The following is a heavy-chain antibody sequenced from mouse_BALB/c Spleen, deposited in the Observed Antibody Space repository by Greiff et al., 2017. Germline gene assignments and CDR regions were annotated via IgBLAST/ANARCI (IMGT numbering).Heavy chain of an antibody. J-gene: IGHJ4*01. V-gene: IGHV5-12-2*01. CDR3: ARRGMDY. CDR1: GFTFSSYT. Sequence: EVKLVESGGGLVQPGGSLKLSCAASGFTFSSYTMSWVRQTPEKRLEWVAYISNGGGSTYYPDTVKGRFTISRDNAKNTLYLQMSSLKSEDTAMYYCARRGMDYWGQGTSVTVSS. CDR2: ISNGGGST.